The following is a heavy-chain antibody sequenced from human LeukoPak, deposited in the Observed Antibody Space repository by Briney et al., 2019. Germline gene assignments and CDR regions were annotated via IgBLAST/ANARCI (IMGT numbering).Heavy chain of an antibody. Sequence: PGGSPRLSCAASGFTFRSYGMHWVRQAPGKGLERMAFVRDDGSTKYYADSVKGRFTISRDNSKSTLFLQMNSLRAEDTAVYFCAKTVSSSWGFFDSWGQGTLVTVSS. D-gene: IGHD6-6*01. V-gene: IGHV3-30*02. CDR2: VRDDGSTK. CDR1: GFTFRSYG. J-gene: IGHJ4*02. CDR3: AKTVSSSWGFFDS.